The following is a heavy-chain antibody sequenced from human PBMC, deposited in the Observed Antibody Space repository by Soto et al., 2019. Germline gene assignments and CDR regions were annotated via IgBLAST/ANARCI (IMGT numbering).Heavy chain of an antibody. CDR3: ATIERIAWGFDQ. CDR1: GGSINNAAYY. Sequence: QVQLQESGPGLVKPSQTLSLTCTVSGGSINNAAYYWSWVRRHPGEGLEWIGYVFHTGTTYYNASLKIRVTISVDTSNNQFSLKLNSVTGADTAIYYCATIERIAWGFDQWGQGTLVTVSS. J-gene: IGHJ4*02. CDR2: VFHTGTT. D-gene: IGHD1-26*01. V-gene: IGHV4-31*03.